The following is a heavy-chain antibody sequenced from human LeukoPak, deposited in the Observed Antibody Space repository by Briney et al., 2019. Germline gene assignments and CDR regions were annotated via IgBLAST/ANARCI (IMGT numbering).Heavy chain of an antibody. CDR2: LYPGDSET. J-gene: IGHJ4*02. Sequence: GESLKISCKGSGYSFVNYWIGWVRQMPGKGLEWMRILYPGDSETRYSPSFQGQVTISVDKSISTAFLQWSSLKASDTAIYYCARATGDDGYFDYWGQGTLVTVSS. CDR1: GYSFVNYW. CDR3: ARATGDDGYFDY. V-gene: IGHV5-51*01.